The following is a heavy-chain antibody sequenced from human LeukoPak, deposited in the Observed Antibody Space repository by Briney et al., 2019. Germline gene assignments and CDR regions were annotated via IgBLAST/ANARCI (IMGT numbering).Heavy chain of an antibody. Sequence: GGSLRLSCAASGFTFSSYAMSWVRQAPGKGLEWVSAISGSGGSTYYADSVKGRFTISRDNYKNTLYLQMNSLRAEDTAVYYCAKRTLWFGELFRGQGTLVTVSS. J-gene: IGHJ4*02. D-gene: IGHD3-10*01. CDR3: AKRTLWFGELF. V-gene: IGHV3-23*01. CDR1: GFTFSSYA. CDR2: ISGSGGST.